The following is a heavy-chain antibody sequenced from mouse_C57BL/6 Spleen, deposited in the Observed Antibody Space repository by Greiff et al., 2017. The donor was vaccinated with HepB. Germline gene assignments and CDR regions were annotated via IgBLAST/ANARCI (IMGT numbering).Heavy chain of an antibody. Sequence: EVHLVESGGGLVKPGGSLKLSCAASGFTFSSYAMSWVRQTPEKRLEWVATISDGGSYTYYPDNVKGRFTISRDNAKNNLYLQMSHLKSEDTAMYYCARAQTGHAMDYWGQGTSVTVSS. CDR1: GFTFSSYA. CDR2: ISDGGSYT. CDR3: ARAQTGHAMDY. J-gene: IGHJ4*01. V-gene: IGHV5-4*01. D-gene: IGHD4-1*01.